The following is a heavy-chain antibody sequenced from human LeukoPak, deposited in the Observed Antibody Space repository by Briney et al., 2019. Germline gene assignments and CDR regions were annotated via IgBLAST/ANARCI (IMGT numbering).Heavy chain of an antibody. J-gene: IGHJ4*02. CDR1: GFTFDDYA. CDR3: ARDNWNDY. V-gene: IGHV3-9*01. Sequence: GGSLRLSCAASGFTFDDYAMHWVRQAPGKGLEWVSGISWNSGSIGYADSVKGRFTISRDNAKNSLYLQMNSLRAEDTAVYYCARDNWNDYWGQGTLVTVSS. D-gene: IGHD1-1*01. CDR2: ISWNSGSI.